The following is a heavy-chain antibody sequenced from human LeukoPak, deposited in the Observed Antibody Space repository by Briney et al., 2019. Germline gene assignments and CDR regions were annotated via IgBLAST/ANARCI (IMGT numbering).Heavy chain of an antibody. J-gene: IGHJ3*02. CDR1: GFTFSSYA. Sequence: PGGSLRLSCAASGFTFSSYAMSWVRQAPGKGLEWVSGISGSGGSTYYADSVKGRFTISRDNSKNTLYLQMNSLRADDTAVYYCAKDLRSSIAASWAGGDAFDIWGQGTMVTVSS. CDR2: ISGSGGST. CDR3: AKDLRSSIAASWAGGDAFDI. D-gene: IGHD6-6*01. V-gene: IGHV3-23*01.